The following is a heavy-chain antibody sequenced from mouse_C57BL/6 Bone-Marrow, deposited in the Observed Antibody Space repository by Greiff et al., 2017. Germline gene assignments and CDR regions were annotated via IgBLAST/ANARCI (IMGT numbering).Heavy chain of an antibody. J-gene: IGHJ4*01. CDR3: ADGNNRAYAMDY. V-gene: IGHV5-17*01. CDR2: ISSGSSTI. D-gene: IGHD2-1*01. CDR1: GFTFSDYG. Sequence: EVKLMESGGGLVKPGGSLKLSCAASGFTFSDYGMHWVRQAPEKGLECVAYISSGSSTIYYADTVKGRFTISRDNAKNTLFLQMTSLRSEDTAMYYRADGNNRAYAMDYWGQGTSVTVSS.